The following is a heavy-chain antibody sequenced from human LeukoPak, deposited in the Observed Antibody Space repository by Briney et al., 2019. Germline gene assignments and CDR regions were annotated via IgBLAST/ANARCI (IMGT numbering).Heavy chain of an antibody. CDR3: AMSIQDHPHYFDY. V-gene: IGHV3-23*01. CDR1: GFTFSSYA. CDR2: ISGSGGST. Sequence: PGGSLRLSCAASGFTFSSYAMSWVRQAPGKGLEWVSAISGSGGSTYYADSVKGRFTISRDNSKNTLYLQMNSLRAEDTAVYYCAMSIQDHPHYFDYWGREPWSPSPQ. J-gene: IGHJ4*02. D-gene: IGHD3-3*01.